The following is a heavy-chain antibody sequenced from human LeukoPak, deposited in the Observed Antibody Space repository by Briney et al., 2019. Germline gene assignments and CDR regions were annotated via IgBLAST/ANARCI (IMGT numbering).Heavy chain of an antibody. Sequence: ASVKVSCKASGYTFTSYGISRVRQAPGQGLEWMGWISAYNGNTNYAQKLQGRVTMTTDTSTSTAYMELRSLRSDDTAVYYCARDQVSLWFGEFHAVDIWGQGTMVTVSS. J-gene: IGHJ3*02. D-gene: IGHD3-10*01. CDR3: ARDQVSLWFGEFHAVDI. CDR2: ISAYNGNT. CDR1: GYTFTSYG. V-gene: IGHV1-18*01.